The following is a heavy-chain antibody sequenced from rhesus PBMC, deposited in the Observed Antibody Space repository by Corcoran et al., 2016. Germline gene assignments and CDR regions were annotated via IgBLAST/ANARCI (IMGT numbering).Heavy chain of an antibody. V-gene: IGHV4-76*01. Sequence: QVQLQESGPGVVKLSETLSLTCAVSGGSLSTCYAWSWIRKPPGKGLWWIGYIYGSSGSTNYNPSLKNRVTISKDASKNQFSLKLSSVTAADTAVYYCARSWYSSGWYFDYWGQGVLVTVSS. D-gene: IGHD6-31*01. J-gene: IGHJ4*01. CDR2: IYGSSGST. CDR1: GGSLSTCYA. CDR3: ARSWYSSGWYFDY.